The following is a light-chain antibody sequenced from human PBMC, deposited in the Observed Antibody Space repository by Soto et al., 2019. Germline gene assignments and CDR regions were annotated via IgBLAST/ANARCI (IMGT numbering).Light chain of an antibody. Sequence: EIVLTQSPFTLSLSPGERATLSCRASQSVDNYLAWYQQKPGQAPRLLIYDVSNRATGIPARFSGSGSGTDFTLTISSLEPGDFAVYYCQQRNDWQVTLGQGTRLEIK. J-gene: IGKJ5*01. CDR1: QSVDNY. V-gene: IGKV3-11*01. CDR3: QQRNDWQVT. CDR2: DVS.